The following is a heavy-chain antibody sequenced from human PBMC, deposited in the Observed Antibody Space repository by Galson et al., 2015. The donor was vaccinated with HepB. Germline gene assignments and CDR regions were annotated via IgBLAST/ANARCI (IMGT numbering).Heavy chain of an antibody. Sequence: TLSLTCAVSGGSISSGGYSWSWIRQPPGKGLEWIGYIYHTGSTYYNPSLKSRINISLDRSKNQVTLKFSSVTAADTAVYYCARGFQPTLYDSSGYYFDYWGQGTLVTVSS. CDR2: IYHTGST. CDR3: ARGFQPTLYDSSGYYFDY. J-gene: IGHJ4*02. D-gene: IGHD3-22*01. V-gene: IGHV4-30-2*01. CDR1: GGSISSGGYS.